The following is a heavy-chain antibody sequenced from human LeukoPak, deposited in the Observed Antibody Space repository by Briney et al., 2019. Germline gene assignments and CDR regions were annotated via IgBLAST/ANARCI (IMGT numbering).Heavy chain of an antibody. J-gene: IGHJ5*02. CDR1: GFTFSSYG. CDR3: AKDYLPSLWFGEEDNWFDP. CDR2: IRYDGSNK. Sequence: GGSLRLSCAASGFTFSSYGMHWVRQAPGKGLEWVAFIRYDGSNKYYADSVKGRFTISRDNSKNTLYLQMNSLRAEDTAVYYCAKDYLPSLWFGEEDNWFDPWGQGTLVTVSS. D-gene: IGHD3-10*01. V-gene: IGHV3-30*02.